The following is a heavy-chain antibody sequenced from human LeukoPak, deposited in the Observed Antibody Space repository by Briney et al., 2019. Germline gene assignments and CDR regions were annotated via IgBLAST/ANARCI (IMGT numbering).Heavy chain of an antibody. CDR3: ARRHDFWSGNNYYYYGMDV. CDR1: GYSFTSYW. V-gene: IGHV5-51*01. J-gene: IGHJ6*02. D-gene: IGHD3-3*01. Sequence: HGESLKISCKGSGYSFTSYWIGWVRQMPGKGLEWMGIIYPGDSDTRYSPSFQGQVTISADKSISTAYLQWSSLKASDTAMYYCARRHDFWSGNNYYYYGMDVWGQGTTVTVSS. CDR2: IYPGDSDT.